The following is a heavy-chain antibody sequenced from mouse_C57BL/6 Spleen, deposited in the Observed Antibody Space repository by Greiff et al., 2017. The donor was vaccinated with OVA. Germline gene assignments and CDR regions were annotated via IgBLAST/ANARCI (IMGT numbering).Heavy chain of an antibody. D-gene: IGHD2-3*01. V-gene: IGHV1-76*01. J-gene: IGHJ4*01. CDR3: ARTEGDGYYVDYAMDY. Sequence: QVQLQQSGAELVRPGASVKLSCKASGYTFTDYYINWVKQRPGQGLEWIARIYPGSGNTYYNEKFKGKATLTAEKSSSTAYMQLSSLTSEDSAVYFCARTEGDGYYVDYAMDYWGQGTSVTVSS. CDR1: GYTFTDYY. CDR2: IYPGSGNT.